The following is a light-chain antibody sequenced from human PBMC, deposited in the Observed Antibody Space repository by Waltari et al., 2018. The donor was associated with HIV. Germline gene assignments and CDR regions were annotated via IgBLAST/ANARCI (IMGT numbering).Light chain of an antibody. Sequence: QSALTQPPSASGSPGQSVTISCTGPSTDIGSYNYASWYQQHPGKAPKLIIYEVNKRPSGVPDRFSGSKSGDTASLTVSGLQAEDEADYYCSSYAGSNIVLFGGGTKLTVL. V-gene: IGLV2-8*01. CDR2: EVN. CDR3: SSYAGSNIVL. CDR1: STDIGSYNY. J-gene: IGLJ2*01.